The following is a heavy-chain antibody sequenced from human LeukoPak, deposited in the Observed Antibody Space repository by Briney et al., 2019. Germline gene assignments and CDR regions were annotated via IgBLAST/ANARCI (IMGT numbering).Heavy chain of an antibody. CDR2: IYHSGST. V-gene: IGHV4-38-2*02. CDR1: GYSISSGYY. J-gene: IGHJ6*03. Sequence: MASETLSLTCTVSGYSISSGYYWGWIRQPPGKGLEWIGSIYHSGSTYYNPSLKSRVTISVDTSKNQFSLKLSSVTAADTAVYYCARDRPYIYCSGGSCPLSYYMDVWGKGTTVTVSS. CDR3: ARDRPYIYCSGGSCPLSYYMDV. D-gene: IGHD2-15*01.